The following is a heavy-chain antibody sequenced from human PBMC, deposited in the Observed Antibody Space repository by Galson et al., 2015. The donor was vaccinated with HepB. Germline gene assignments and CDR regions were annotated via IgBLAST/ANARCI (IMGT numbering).Heavy chain of an antibody. CDR2: INPNGGAT. CDR1: GFTFIGYH. V-gene: IGHV1-2*06. CDR3: ARDLRPTNFGVFTLDY. J-gene: IGHJ4*02. D-gene: IGHD3-3*01. Sequence: SVKVSFKGSGFTFIGYHIHWVRQAPGQGLEWLGRINPNGGATTYAQKFQGRVTLTRTTSSKTAYMELTSLKPDDSAVYYCARDLRPTNFGVFTLDYWGQGSLVTVSS.